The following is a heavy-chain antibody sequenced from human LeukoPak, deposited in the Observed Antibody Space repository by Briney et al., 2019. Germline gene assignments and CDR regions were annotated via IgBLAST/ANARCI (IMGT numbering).Heavy chain of an antibody. J-gene: IGHJ4*02. Sequence: GGSLRLSCAASGFTFSSCAMSWVRQAPGKGLEWVSAISGSGGSTYYADSVKGRFTISRDNSKNTLYLQMNSLRAEDTAVYYCARGYCSSTSCYEFDYWGQGTLVTVSS. D-gene: IGHD2-2*01. CDR3: ARGYCSSTSCYEFDY. CDR1: GFTFSSCA. V-gene: IGHV3-23*01. CDR2: ISGSGGST.